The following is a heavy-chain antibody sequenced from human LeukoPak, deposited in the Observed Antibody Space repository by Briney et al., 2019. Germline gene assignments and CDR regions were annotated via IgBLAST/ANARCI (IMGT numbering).Heavy chain of an antibody. Sequence: GGSLRLSCAASGFTFTNAWMTWVRQAPGKGLEWVGRIRTTTDGGTRDYAAPVKGRFTISRGDSTNTLYLQLNSLKTEDTAVYYCATSELERRSHFDFWGQGTLVTVSS. D-gene: IGHD1-1*01. J-gene: IGHJ4*02. CDR2: IRTTTDGGTR. CDR1: GFTFTNAW. V-gene: IGHV3-15*05. CDR3: ATSELERRSHFDF.